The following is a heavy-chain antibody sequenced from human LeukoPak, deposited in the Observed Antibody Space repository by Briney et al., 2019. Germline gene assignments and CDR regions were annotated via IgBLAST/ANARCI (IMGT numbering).Heavy chain of an antibody. CDR1: GFTISSSY. D-gene: IGHD2-2*01. CDR3: ARENTPAAKKAGGFFDY. J-gene: IGHJ4*02. Sequence: GGSLRLSCAASGFTISSSYMSWVRQAPGKGLEWVSLIYSGGNTDHADSVKGRFTISRDNAKNSLYLQMNSLRAEDTAVYYCARENTPAAKKAGGFFDYWGQGTLVTVSS. CDR2: IYSGGNT. V-gene: IGHV3-53*01.